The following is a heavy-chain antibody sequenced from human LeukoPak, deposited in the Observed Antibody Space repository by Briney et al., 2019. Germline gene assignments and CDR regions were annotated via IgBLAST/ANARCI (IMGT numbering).Heavy chain of an antibody. CDR2: IYTSGST. D-gene: IGHD2-2*01. CDR3: ARERDTRIVVVPAAMDDAFDI. J-gene: IGHJ3*02. CDR1: GGSISSGSYY. Sequence: SQTLSLTCTVSGGSISSGSYYWSWIRQPAGKGLEWIGRIYTSGSTNYNPSLKSRVTMSVDTSKNQFSLKLSSVTAADTAVYYCARERDTRIVVVPAAMDDAFDIWGQGTMVTVSS. V-gene: IGHV4-61*02.